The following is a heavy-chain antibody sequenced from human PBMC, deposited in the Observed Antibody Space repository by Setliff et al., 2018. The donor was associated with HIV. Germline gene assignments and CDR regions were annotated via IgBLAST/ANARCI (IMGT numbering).Heavy chain of an antibody. Sequence: TSETLSLTCAVYGGSLSGYYWRWIRQPPGKGLEWIGDVSHTGSTNYNPSLKSRITISADTPKNQFSLKLSSVTAADTAVYYCTIPASSLAPNWGRGTQVTVS. CDR2: VSHTGST. J-gene: IGHJ4*02. V-gene: IGHV4-34*01. CDR1: GGSLSGYY. CDR3: TIPASSLAPN.